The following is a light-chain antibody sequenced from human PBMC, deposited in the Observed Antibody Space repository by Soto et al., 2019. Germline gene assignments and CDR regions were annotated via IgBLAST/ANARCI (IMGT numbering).Light chain of an antibody. CDR3: FSYAGSYTFYV. CDR1: SSDVGGYNY. CDR2: DVS. Sequence: QSALTQPRSMSGSPGQSVTISCTGTSSDVGGYNYVSWYQQHPGKAPKLMIYDVSKRPSGVPDRFSGSKSGNTASLTISGLQAEDEADYYCFSYAGSYTFYVFGTGTKVTVL. V-gene: IGLV2-11*01. J-gene: IGLJ1*01.